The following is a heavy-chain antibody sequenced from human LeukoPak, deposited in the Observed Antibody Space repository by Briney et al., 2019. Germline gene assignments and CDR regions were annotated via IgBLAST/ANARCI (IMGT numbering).Heavy chain of an antibody. CDR2: IGAYNGNT. D-gene: IGHD3-10*01. CDR3: ARALNRQGSYSRSRAFDI. CDR1: GYTFTSYG. V-gene: IGHV1-18*01. Sequence: GASVKVSCTASGYTFTSYGISWVRQAPGQGLEWMGWIGAYNGNTNYAQTPQGKATMTTDTSTSTAYMELRSLRSDGTAVYYCARALNRQGSYSRSRAFDIWGQGTMVTVSS. J-gene: IGHJ3*02.